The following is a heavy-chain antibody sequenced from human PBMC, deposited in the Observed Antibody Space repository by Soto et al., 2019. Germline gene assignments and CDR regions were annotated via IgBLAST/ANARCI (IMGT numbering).Heavy chain of an antibody. J-gene: IGHJ6*03. V-gene: IGHV3-21*01. D-gene: IGHD4-17*01. CDR3: ASKGGYDYGDLRDYYYYYMDV. Sequence: GGSLRLSCAASGFTFSSYSMNWVRQAPGKGLEWVSSISSSSSYIYYADSVKGRFTISRDNAKNSLYLQMNSLRAEDTAVYYCASKGGYDYGDLRDYYYYYMDVWGKGTTVTVSS. CDR1: GFTFSSYS. CDR2: ISSSSSYI.